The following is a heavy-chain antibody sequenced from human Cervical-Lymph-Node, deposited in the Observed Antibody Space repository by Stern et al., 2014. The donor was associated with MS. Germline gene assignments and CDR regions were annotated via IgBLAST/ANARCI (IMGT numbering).Heavy chain of an antibody. CDR1: GFTFSLYD. CDR3: AKYPRIYDSSGYLDA. CDR2: ISYDGDNK. J-gene: IGHJ5*02. V-gene: IGHV3-30*18. D-gene: IGHD3-22*01. Sequence: VQLVESGGGVVQPGRSLRLSCAASGFTFSLYDMHWVRQAPGKGLEWVAAISYDGDNKFYTDSVKGRFTISRDNYKSTLYLQLNSLRPEDTAIYYCAKYPRIYDSSGYLDAWGQGTLVTVSS.